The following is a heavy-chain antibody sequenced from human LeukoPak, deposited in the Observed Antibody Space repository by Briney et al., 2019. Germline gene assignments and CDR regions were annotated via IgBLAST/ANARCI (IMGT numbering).Heavy chain of an antibody. D-gene: IGHD2/OR15-2a*01. Sequence: SETLSLTCAVSGGSFSGGDYYWRWIRQPPGMGLEWIGYIYYSGRTYYNPSLKSRLTISVDTSKKQFSLKLSSVTAADTAVYYCASVILPENYFDNWGQGTLVTVSS. V-gene: IGHV4-30-4*01. CDR3: ASVILPENYFDN. J-gene: IGHJ4*02. CDR2: IYYSGRT. CDR1: GGSFSGGDYY.